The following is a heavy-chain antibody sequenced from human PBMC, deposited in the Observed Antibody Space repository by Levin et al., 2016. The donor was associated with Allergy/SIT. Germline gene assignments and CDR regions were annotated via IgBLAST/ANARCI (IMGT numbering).Heavy chain of an antibody. V-gene: IGHV3-30-3*01. CDR2: ISYDGSNK. CDR3: ARDLVRGNPFFSAHHYYGMDV. Sequence: WIRQPPGKGLEWVAVISYDGSNKYYADSVKGRFTISRDNSKNTLYLQMNSLRAEDTAVYYCARDLVRGNPFFSAHHYYGMDVWGQGTTVTVSS. D-gene: IGHD4-23*01. J-gene: IGHJ6*02.